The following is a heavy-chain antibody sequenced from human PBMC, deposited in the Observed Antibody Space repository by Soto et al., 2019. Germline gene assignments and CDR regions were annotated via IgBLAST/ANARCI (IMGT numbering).Heavy chain of an antibody. J-gene: IGHJ5*02. CDR2: IYATGTT. Sequence: SETLSLTCTVSGASISGFYWSWIRKSAGKGLEWIGRIYATGTTDYNPSLKSRVMMSVDTSKKQFSLKLRSVTAADTAVYYCVRDGTKTLRDWFDPWGQGNSLTVSS. CDR3: VRDGTKTLRDWFDP. CDR1: GASISGFY. V-gene: IGHV4-4*07. D-gene: IGHD1-1*01.